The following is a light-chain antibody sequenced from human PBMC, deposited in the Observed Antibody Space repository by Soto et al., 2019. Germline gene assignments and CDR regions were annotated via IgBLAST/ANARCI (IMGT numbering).Light chain of an antibody. J-gene: IGLJ2*01. CDR2: RND. CDR3: AAWDDSLNGVI. Sequence: QSVLTQPPSASGTPGQRVTISCSGGRSNLETNSVSWYQLLPGTAPKLLIYRNDKRPSGVPDRLSGSKSGTSGSLAISGLQSEDEADYYCAAWDDSLNGVIFGGGTQLTGL. V-gene: IGLV1-44*01. CDR1: RSNLETNS.